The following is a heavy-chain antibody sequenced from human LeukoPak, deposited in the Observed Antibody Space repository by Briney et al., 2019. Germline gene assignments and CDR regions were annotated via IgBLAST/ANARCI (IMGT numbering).Heavy chain of an antibody. V-gene: IGHV5-51*01. CDR1: GFSFINYW. J-gene: IGHJ3*02. Sequence: GESLKISCKASGFSFINYWIAWVRQMPGKGLEWMGIIYPGDSETKYSPSFQGHVIISVDKSITTAYLQWSSLKASDTAMYYCARLRPQDAFDIWGQGTMVTVSS. CDR2: IYPGDSET. CDR3: ARLRPQDAFDI.